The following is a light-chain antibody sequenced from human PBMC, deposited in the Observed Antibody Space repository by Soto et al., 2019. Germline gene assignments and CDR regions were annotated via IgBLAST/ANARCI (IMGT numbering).Light chain of an antibody. CDR3: QQYGSSPVT. CDR2: GAS. CDR1: QSVSSSY. J-gene: IGKJ3*01. Sequence: EIVLTQSPGTLYLSPGERANLSCRASQSVSSSYLAWYQQKPGQAPRLLIYGASSRATGIPDRFSGSGSGTDFTLTISRLEPEDFAVYYCQQYGSSPVTFGPWTKVDIK. V-gene: IGKV3-20*01.